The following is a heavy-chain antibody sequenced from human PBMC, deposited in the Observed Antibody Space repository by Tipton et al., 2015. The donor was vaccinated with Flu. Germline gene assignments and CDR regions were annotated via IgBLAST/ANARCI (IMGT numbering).Heavy chain of an antibody. Sequence: TLSLTCTVSGDSINRGGAYWTWVRQLPGKGLEWIASIYYSGSSYYNPSLTRRVFISVDTSKNQISLKVNSVTAADTAVYYCARDQGVGGGLSYDYYVLDVWGQGTTVTVSS. V-gene: IGHV4-31*03. CDR2: IYYSGSS. D-gene: IGHD3/OR15-3a*01. CDR1: GDSINRGGAY. J-gene: IGHJ6*02. CDR3: ARDQGVGGGLSYDYYVLDV.